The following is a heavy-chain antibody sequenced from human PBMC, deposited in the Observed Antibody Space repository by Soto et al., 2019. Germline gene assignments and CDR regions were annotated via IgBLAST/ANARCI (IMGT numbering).Heavy chain of an antibody. CDR1: GGSISSYY. V-gene: IGHV4-59*01. D-gene: IGHD3-10*01. CDR2: IYYSGST. J-gene: IGHJ6*02. CDR3: ARMVRGVRDHYYYGMDV. Sequence: PSETLSLTCTVSGGSISSYYWSWIRQPPGKGLEWIGYIYYSGSTNYNPSLKSRVTISVDTSKNQFSLKLSSVTAADTAVYYCARMVRGVRDHYYYGMDVWGQGTTVTVS.